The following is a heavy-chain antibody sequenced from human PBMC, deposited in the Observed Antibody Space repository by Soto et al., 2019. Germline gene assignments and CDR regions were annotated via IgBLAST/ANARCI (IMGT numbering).Heavy chain of an antibody. J-gene: IGHJ6*02. Sequence: PGGSLRLSCSGSGFTFGTYAMGWVRQSPGKGLEWIAFIRNKAYGGTAQYAESVKGRFTILRDDSNSIAYLQMNSLKTEDTGAYYCTVVIPGTYFYYGLDVWGQGTTVTVAS. CDR3: TVVIPGTYFYYGLDV. V-gene: IGHV3-49*04. D-gene: IGHD2-21*01. CDR1: GFTFGTYA. CDR2: IRNKAYGGTA.